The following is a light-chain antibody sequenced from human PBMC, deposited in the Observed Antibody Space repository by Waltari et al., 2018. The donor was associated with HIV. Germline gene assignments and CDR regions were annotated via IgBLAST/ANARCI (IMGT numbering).Light chain of an antibody. CDR1: SSTIGADYD. J-gene: IGLJ2*01. Sequence: QSMLTQPPSVSGAPGQRVTISCTGSSSTIGADYDVHWYQQIPGTAPKLLISGNKNRPSGVPDRFSASKSGTSASLTISGLQAEAAADYFCQSYDISLSASVVFGGGTRLTVL. CDR3: QSYDISLSASVV. V-gene: IGLV1-40*01. CDR2: GNK.